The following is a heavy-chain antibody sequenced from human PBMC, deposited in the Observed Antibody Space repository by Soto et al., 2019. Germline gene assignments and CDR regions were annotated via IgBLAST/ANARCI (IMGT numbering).Heavy chain of an antibody. CDR3: ARDGPYDSGEDAFDI. V-gene: IGHV3-21*01. D-gene: IGHD3-22*01. J-gene: IGHJ3*02. Sequence: GGSLRLSCAASGFTFRSYSINWVRQAPGKGLEWVSSISSGSSFIYYADSVKGRFTISRDNAKTSLYLQMNSLRAEDTAVYYCARDGPYDSGEDAFDIWGQGTRVTVSS. CDR2: ISSGSSFI. CDR1: GFTFRSYS.